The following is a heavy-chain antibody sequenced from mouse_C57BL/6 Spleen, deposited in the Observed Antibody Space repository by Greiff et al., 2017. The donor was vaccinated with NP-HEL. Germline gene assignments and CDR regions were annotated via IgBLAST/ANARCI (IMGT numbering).Heavy chain of an antibody. CDR2: IYPRSGNT. J-gene: IGHJ2*01. Sequence: VQLQQSGAELARPGASVKLSCKASGYTFTSYGISWVKQRTGQGLEWIGEIYPRSGNTYYNEKFKGKATLTADKSSSTAYMELRSLTSADSSVYFWATVITTVVAPDYWGQGTTLTVSS. CDR1: GYTFTSYG. V-gene: IGHV1-81*01. CDR3: ATVITTVVAPDY. D-gene: IGHD1-1*01.